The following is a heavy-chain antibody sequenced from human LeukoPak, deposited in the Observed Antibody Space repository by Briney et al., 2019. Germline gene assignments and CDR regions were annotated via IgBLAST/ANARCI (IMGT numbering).Heavy chain of an antibody. V-gene: IGHV4-4*07. CDR2: IYSSGNT. CDR1: GGSISNYF. D-gene: IGHD5-24*01. Sequence: SETLSLTCTVSGGSISNYFWSWIRQPAGKGLEWIGHIYSSGNTNYNPSLKSRVTMSVDTSKSQFSLRLSSVTAADTAVYYCARFRDTVNIIDSWGQGTLVTVSS. J-gene: IGHJ4*02. CDR3: ARFRDTVNIIDS.